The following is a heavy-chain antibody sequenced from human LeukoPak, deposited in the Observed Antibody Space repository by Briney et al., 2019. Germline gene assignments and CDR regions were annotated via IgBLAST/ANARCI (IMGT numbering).Heavy chain of an antibody. D-gene: IGHD3-10*01. CDR1: GGSISSSSYY. J-gene: IGHJ4*02. Sequence: PSETLSLTCTVSGGSISSSSYYWGWIRQPPGKGLEWIGSIYYSGSTYYNPSLKSRDTISVDTSKNQFSLKLSSVTAADTAVYYCGRIHRDSGSPTWFYWGQGTLVTVSS. CDR2: IYYSGST. V-gene: IGHV4-39*07. CDR3: GRIHRDSGSPTWFY.